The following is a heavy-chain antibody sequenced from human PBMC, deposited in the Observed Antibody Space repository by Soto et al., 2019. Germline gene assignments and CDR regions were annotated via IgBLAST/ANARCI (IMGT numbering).Heavy chain of an antibody. D-gene: IGHD2-2*01. CDR3: ASTKRYCSSTTCYAEFDY. CDR2: IIPTLDIA. Sequence: SVKVSCKASGGTFSSYSITWVRQAPGQGLEWMGWIIPTLDIANYAQKFQGRVTITADESTSTAYMELSSLRSEDTAVYYCASTKRYCSSTTCYAEFDYWGQGTLVTVSS. CDR1: GGTFSSYS. V-gene: IGHV1-69*02. J-gene: IGHJ4*02.